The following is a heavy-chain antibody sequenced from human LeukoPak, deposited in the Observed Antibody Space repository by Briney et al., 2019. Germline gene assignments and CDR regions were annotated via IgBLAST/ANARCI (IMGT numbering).Heavy chain of an antibody. Sequence: SETLSLTCTVSGGSISSHYWSWIRRPPGKGLEWIGYIYYSGSTNYNPSLKSRVTISVDTSKNQFSLKLSSVTAADTAVYYCARGGTMTTVPLWGQGTLVTVSS. J-gene: IGHJ4*02. CDR2: IYYSGST. CDR3: ARGGTMTTVPL. CDR1: GGSISSHY. V-gene: IGHV4-59*08. D-gene: IGHD4-17*01.